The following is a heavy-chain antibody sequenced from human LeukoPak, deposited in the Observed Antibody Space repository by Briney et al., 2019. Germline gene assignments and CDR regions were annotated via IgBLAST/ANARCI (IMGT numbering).Heavy chain of an antibody. Sequence: GGSLRLSCAVSGFTFRKYWLSWVRQAPGKGLEWVANINEDGRETYYVDYVKGRFTISRDNAKSSLYLHMNSLRVEDTAIYYCARSPTSDIGYWGRGTLVTVSS. D-gene: IGHD4-11*01. J-gene: IGHJ4*02. CDR1: GFTFRKYW. CDR2: INEDGRET. V-gene: IGHV3-7*01. CDR3: ARSPTSDIGY.